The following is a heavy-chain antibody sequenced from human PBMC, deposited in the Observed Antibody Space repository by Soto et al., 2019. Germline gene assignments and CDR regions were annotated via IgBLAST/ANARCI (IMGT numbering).Heavy chain of an antibody. CDR3: ATLLRLLEWPTNHQYDY. V-gene: IGHV1-24*01. CDR2: FDPEDGET. D-gene: IGHD3-3*01. CDR1: GYTLTELS. J-gene: IGHJ4*02. Sequence: ASVKVSCKVSGYTLTELSMHWVRQAPGKRLEWMGGFDPEDGETIYAQKFQGRVTMTEDTSTDTAYMELSSLRSEDTAVYYCATLLRLLEWPTNHQYDYWGQGTLVTVSS.